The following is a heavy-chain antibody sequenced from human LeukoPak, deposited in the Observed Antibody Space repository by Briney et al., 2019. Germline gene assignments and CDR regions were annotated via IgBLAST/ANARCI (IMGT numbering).Heavy chain of an antibody. Sequence: SETLSLTCTVSGGSIGSSTYYWGWIRQPPGKGLEWIGSLSDNGSTSYNPSLKSRVTISRDTSTNQFSLKLSSVTAADTAVYYCASERLGYCSSSSCPFDYWGQGTLVTVSS. CDR2: LSDNGST. V-gene: IGHV4-39*01. J-gene: IGHJ4*02. CDR3: ASERLGYCSSSSCPFDY. CDR1: GGSIGSSTYY. D-gene: IGHD2-2*01.